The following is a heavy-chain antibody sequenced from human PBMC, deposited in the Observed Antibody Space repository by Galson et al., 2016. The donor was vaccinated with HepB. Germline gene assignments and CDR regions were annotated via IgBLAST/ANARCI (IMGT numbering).Heavy chain of an antibody. CDR3: AKGGRTKTGTYSYSYYYGLDV. CDR1: GITFDDYS. CDR2: ISWNSVTI. Sequence: SLRLSCAGSGITFDDYSMHWVRQGPGKGLEWVAGISWNSVTITYADSVKGRFTISRDNAKSSLYLQMNSLRPEDTALYYCAKGGRTKTGTYSYSYYYGLDVWGRGTPVTVSS. V-gene: IGHV3-9*01. J-gene: IGHJ6*04. D-gene: IGHD1-26*01.